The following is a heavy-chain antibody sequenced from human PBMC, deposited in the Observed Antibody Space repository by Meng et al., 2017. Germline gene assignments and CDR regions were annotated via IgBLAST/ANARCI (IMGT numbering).Heavy chain of an antibody. D-gene: IGHD6-25*01. Sequence: GESLKISCAASGFTFSSYAMSWVRQAPGKGLEWVSAISGSSGTTYYADSVKGRFTISRDNSKNTLYLQMNSLRAEDTAVYYCAREGSGGFDPWGQGTLVTVSS. J-gene: IGHJ5*02. CDR1: GFTFSSYA. CDR2: ISGSSGTT. CDR3: AREGSGGFDP. V-gene: IGHV3-23*01.